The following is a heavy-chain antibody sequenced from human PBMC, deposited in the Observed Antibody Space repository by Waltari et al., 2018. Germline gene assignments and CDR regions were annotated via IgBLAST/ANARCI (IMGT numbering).Heavy chain of an antibody. CDR2: VKQDETEK. J-gene: IGHJ5*02. CDR1: AFSFSNDW. CDR3: TRLMARKFRPTMFDA. D-gene: IGHD6-6*01. Sequence: EVRLVESGGASAHPGGSLRLSCAACAFSFSNDWMGWVRQTPAKGLEWVAIVKQDETEKLYVESVEGRFTISRDNVKNLVFLQMNSLRVDDTAIYYCTRLMARKFRPTMFDAWGQGTLVTVSS. V-gene: IGHV3-7*01.